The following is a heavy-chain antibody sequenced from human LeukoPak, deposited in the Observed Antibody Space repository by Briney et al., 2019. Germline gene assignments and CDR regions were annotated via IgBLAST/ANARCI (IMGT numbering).Heavy chain of an antibody. D-gene: IGHD3-16*02. CDR3: ARFPYVYVGGSYRYSFDY. CDR2: IYYSGSS. Sequence: SETLSLTCTVSGYSISSDYYWGWIRRHPGKGLEWIGTIYYSGSSYYNPSLKSRVTISVDTSKNQFSLKLSSVTAADTAVYYCARFPYVYVGGSYRYSFDYWGQGTLVTVSS. CDR1: GYSISSDYY. V-gene: IGHV4-38-2*02. J-gene: IGHJ4*02.